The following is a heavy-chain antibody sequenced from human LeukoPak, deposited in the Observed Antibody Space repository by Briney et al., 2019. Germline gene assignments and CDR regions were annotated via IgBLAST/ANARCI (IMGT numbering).Heavy chain of an antibody. Sequence: GRSLRLSCAASGFTFSSYGMHWVRQAPGKGLEWVAVISYDGSNKYYADSVKGRFTISRDNSKNTLYLQMNSLRAEDTAVYCCAKDYYGSGSYYFDYWGQGTLVTVSS. CDR3: AKDYYGSGSYYFDY. CDR2: ISYDGSNK. V-gene: IGHV3-30*18. CDR1: GFTFSSYG. J-gene: IGHJ4*02. D-gene: IGHD3-10*01.